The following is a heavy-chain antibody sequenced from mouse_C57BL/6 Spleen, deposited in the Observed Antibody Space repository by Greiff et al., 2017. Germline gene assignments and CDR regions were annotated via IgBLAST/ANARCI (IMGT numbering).Heavy chain of an antibody. D-gene: IGHD1-1*01. J-gene: IGHJ2*01. CDR3: TRGRYYGSPVAFDY. CDR2: ISSGGDYI. Sequence: EVKLMESGEGLVKPGGSLKLSCAASGFTFSSYAMSWVRQTPEKRLEWVAYISSGGDYIYYADTVKGRFTISRDNARNTLYLQMSSLKSEDTAMYYCTRGRYYGSPVAFDYWGQGTTLTVSS. V-gene: IGHV5-9-1*02. CDR1: GFTFSSYA.